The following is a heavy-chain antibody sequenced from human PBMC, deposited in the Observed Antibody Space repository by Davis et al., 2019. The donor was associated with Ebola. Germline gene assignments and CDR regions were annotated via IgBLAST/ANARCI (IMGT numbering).Heavy chain of an antibody. D-gene: IGHD3-10*01. CDR1: AGSFSGYY. CDR3: ARVRYYGSGSPIDY. V-gene: IGHV4-34*01. J-gene: IGHJ4*02. CDR2: INHSGST. Sequence: SETLSPTCALYAGSFSGYYWSWIRQPPGNGLEWIGEINHSGSTNYNPSLKSRVTISVDTSKNQFSLKLSSVTAADAAVYYCARVRYYGSGSPIDYWGQGTLVTVSS.